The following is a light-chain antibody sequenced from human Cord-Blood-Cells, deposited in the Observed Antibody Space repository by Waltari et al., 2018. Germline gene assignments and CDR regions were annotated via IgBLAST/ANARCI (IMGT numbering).Light chain of an antibody. Sequence: QSALTQPRPVSGSPGQSVTISCTGTSSDVGGYNYVSCYQQHPGKAPKPMIYDVSKRPSGVPDRFSGSKSGNTASLTISGLQAEDEADYYCCSYAGSYTFVYVFGTGTKVTVL. CDR3: CSYAGSYTFVYV. CDR1: SSDVGGYNY. CDR2: DVS. V-gene: IGLV2-11*01. J-gene: IGLJ1*01.